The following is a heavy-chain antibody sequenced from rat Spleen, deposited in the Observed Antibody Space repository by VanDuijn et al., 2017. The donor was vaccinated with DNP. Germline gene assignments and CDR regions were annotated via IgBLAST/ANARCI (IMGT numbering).Heavy chain of an antibody. V-gene: IGHV5-7*01. CDR3: TTEAGDY. J-gene: IGHJ2*01. CDR1: GFIFSNYD. Sequence: EVQLVESGGGLVQPGRSMKLSCAASGFIFSNYDMAWVRQAPKKGLEWVATISYDGSTTYYRDSVKGRFTISRDNAKSTLYLQMDSLRSEDTASYYCTTEAGDYWGQGVMVTVSS. CDR2: ISYDGSTT.